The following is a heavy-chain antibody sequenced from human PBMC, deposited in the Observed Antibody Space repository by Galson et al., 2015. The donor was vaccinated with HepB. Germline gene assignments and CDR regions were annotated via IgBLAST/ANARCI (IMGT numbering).Heavy chain of an antibody. CDR1: GYTFTSYG. CDR2: ISAYNGNT. CDR3: ARDRSPTWMSSTSCSDV. V-gene: IGHV1-18*01. Sequence: SVKVSCKASGYTFTSYGISWVRQAPGQGLEWMGWISAYNGNTNYAQKLQGRVTMTTDTSTSTAYMELRSLRSDDTAAYYCARDRSPTWMSSTSCSDVWGQGTTVTVSS. J-gene: IGHJ6*02. D-gene: IGHD2-2*01.